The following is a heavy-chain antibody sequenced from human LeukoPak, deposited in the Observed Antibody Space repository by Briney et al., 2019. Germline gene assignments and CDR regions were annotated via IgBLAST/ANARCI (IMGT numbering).Heavy chain of an antibody. CDR1: GCTFTGYY. CDR3: ARGLQWLAFTYYYYYYMDV. Sequence: GASVKVSCKAFGCTFTGYYVHWVRQAPGQGLEWMGWINPYSGDTNYAPKFQGRVTMTRDTSISTAYMELSSLKSDDTAVYYCARGLQWLAFTYYYYYYMDVWGKGTTVTV. CDR2: INPYSGDT. V-gene: IGHV1-2*02. D-gene: IGHD6-19*01. J-gene: IGHJ6*03.